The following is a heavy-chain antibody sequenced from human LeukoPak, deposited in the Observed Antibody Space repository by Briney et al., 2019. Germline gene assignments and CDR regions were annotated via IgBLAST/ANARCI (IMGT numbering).Heavy chain of an antibody. V-gene: IGHV3-23*01. CDR2: ISGGDGST. Sequence: GGSLRLSCAASGFTFSSYAMSWVRQAPGKGLEWVSTISGGDGSTYYAVSVKGRFTISRDNSKNTVYLQMNSLRAEDTAVYYCARDSLWFGELSGSSHRSDYGGQGTLVTVSS. D-gene: IGHD3-10*01. J-gene: IGHJ4*02. CDR3: ARDSLWFGELSGSSHRSDY. CDR1: GFTFSSYA.